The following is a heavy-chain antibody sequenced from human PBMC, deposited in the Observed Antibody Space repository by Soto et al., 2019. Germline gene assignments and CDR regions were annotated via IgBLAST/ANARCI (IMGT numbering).Heavy chain of an antibody. Sequence: GGSLSLSCAASGFTFSSYAMSWVRHAPGKGLEWVSAISGSGGSTYYADSVKGRFTISRDNSKNTLYLQMNSLRAEDTAVYYCAKAVVAATVRYYYGMDVWGQGTTVTVYS. CDR3: AKAVVAATVRYYYGMDV. V-gene: IGHV3-23*01. J-gene: IGHJ6*02. D-gene: IGHD2-15*01. CDR1: GFTFSSYA. CDR2: ISGSGGST.